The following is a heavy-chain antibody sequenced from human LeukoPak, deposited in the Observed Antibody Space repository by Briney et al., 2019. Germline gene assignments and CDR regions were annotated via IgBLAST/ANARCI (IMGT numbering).Heavy chain of an antibody. V-gene: IGHV1-69*13. Sequence: SVTVSFKASGGTFIIYAISWVRQAPGQGVEWMGGIIPIFGTANYAQKFQGRVTITADESTSTAYMELSSLRSEDTAVYYCARDKGYYGSGSSAWCYWGQGTLVTVSS. CDR2: IIPIFGTA. CDR1: GGTFIIYA. CDR3: ARDKGYYGSGSSAWCY. J-gene: IGHJ4*02. D-gene: IGHD3-10*01.